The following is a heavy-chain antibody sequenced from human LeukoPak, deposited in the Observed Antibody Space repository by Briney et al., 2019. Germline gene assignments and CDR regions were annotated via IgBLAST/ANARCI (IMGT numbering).Heavy chain of an antibody. CDR3: ARPRTYKYCSSTSCSTERAFDI. V-gene: IGHV5-51*01. Sequence: PGESLKISCKTSGYSFTSYWIHWVRQMPGKELEWMGSIYPGNSDTRYSPSFQGQVTISADKSISTAYLQWSSLKASDTAMYYCARPRTYKYCSSTSCSTERAFDIWGQGTMVTVSS. J-gene: IGHJ3*02. D-gene: IGHD2-2*01. CDR1: GYSFTSYW. CDR2: IYPGNSDT.